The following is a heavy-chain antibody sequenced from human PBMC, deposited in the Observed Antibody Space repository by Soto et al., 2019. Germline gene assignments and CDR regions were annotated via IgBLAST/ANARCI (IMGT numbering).Heavy chain of an antibody. D-gene: IGHD6-13*01. CDR2: INPNSGST. V-gene: IGHV1-2*04. CDR1: GGTFSSYA. Sequence: GASVKVSCKASGGTFSSYAISWVRQAPGQGLEWMGWINPNSGSTNYAQKFQGWVTMTRDTSISTAYMELSRLRSDDTAVYYCARDAGSWYLVGMDVWGQGTTVTVSS. CDR3: ARDAGSWYLVGMDV. J-gene: IGHJ6*02.